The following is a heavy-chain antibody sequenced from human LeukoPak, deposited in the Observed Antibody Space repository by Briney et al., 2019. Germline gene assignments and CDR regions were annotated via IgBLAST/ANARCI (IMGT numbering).Heavy chain of an antibody. CDR3: AKDLSGAAAGEFDY. J-gene: IGHJ4*02. V-gene: IGHV3-23*01. CDR1: GFTLSSYE. D-gene: IGHD6-13*01. CDR2: ISGSGGSGSGGST. Sequence: PGGSLRLSCAASGFTLSSYEMNWVRQAPGKGLEWVSGISGSGGSGSGGSTYYANSVKGRFTISRDNSKNTLYLQMNSLRADDTAVYYCAKDLSGAAAGEFDYWGQGTLVTVSS.